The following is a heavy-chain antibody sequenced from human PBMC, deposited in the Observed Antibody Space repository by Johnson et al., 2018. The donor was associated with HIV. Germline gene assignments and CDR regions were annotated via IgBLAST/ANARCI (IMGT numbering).Heavy chain of an antibody. CDR2: ISYDGSNK. CDR1: GFTSSSYA. D-gene: IGHD6-13*01. V-gene: IGHV3-30*04. Sequence: QMLLVESGGGVVQPGRSLRLSCAASGFTSSSYAMHWVRQAPGKGLEWVAVISYDGSNKYYADSVKGRFTISRDNSKNTLYLQMNSLRAEYTAVYYCARDGWYSSSWYKYAFDIWGQGTMVTVSS. CDR3: ARDGWYSSSWYKYAFDI. J-gene: IGHJ3*02.